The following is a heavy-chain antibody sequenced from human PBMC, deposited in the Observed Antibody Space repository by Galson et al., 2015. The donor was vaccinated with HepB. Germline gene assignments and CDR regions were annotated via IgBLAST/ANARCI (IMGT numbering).Heavy chain of an antibody. CDR3: ARGLLRGVIPHFDQ. CDR1: GYTFSSYG. J-gene: IGHJ4*02. Sequence: SVKVSCKASGYTFSSYGISWVRQAPEQGLEWMGWISAYNGNTNYAQKLQGRVTMTTDTSTSTAYMELRSLRSDDTAVYYCARGLLRGVIPHFDQWGQGTLVTVSS. D-gene: IGHD3-10*01. CDR2: ISAYNGNT. V-gene: IGHV1-18*01.